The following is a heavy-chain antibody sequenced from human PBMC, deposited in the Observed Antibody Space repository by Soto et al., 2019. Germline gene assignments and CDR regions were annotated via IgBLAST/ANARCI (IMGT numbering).Heavy chain of an antibody. CDR3: ARMWPHSYGWDY. CDR1: GFSLSNARMG. J-gene: IGHJ4*02. D-gene: IGHD5-18*01. V-gene: IGHV2-26*01. Sequence: QVTLKESGPVLVKPTETLTLTCTVSGFSLSNARMGVSWIRQPPGKALEWLAHIFSNDEKSYSTSLKSRLTHSKETSKSQVVLTMTNMEPVDTATYYCARMWPHSYGWDYWGQGTLVTVSS. CDR2: IFSNDEK.